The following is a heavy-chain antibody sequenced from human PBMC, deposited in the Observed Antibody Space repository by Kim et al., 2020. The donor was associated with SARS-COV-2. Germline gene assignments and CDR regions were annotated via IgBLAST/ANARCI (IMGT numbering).Heavy chain of an antibody. CDR2: ISAYNGNT. Sequence: ASVKVSCKASGYTFTSYGISWVRQAPGQGLEWMGWISAYNGNTYYAQKRQGRVTMTTDTSTSTAYMELRSLRSDDTGVYYCAREKIAVAGTMGCAFDIWGHGTMVTVSS. D-gene: IGHD6-19*01. V-gene: IGHV1-18*01. CDR3: AREKIAVAGTMGCAFDI. J-gene: IGHJ3*02. CDR1: GYTFTSYG.